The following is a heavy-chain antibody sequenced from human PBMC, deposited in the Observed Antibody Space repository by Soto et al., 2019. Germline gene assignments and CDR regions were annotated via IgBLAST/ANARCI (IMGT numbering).Heavy chain of an antibody. CDR1: GGSISSGDYY. V-gene: IGHV4-30-4*01. CDR2: IYYSGST. J-gene: IGHJ4*02. CDR3: ARETRVHGGYSYGYRNDY. Sequence: SETLSLTCTVSGGSISSGDYYWSWIRQPPGKGLEWIGYIYYSGSTYYNPSLKSQVTISVDTSKNYFSLKLSSVTAADTAVYFCARETRVHGGYSYGYRNDYWGQGTLVTVSS. D-gene: IGHD5-18*01.